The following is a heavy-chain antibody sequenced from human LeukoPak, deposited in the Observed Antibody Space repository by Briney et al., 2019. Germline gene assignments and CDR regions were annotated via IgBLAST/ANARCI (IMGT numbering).Heavy chain of an antibody. D-gene: IGHD3-10*01. CDR1: GYTFTGYY. Sequence: GASVKVSCKASGYTFTGYYMHWVRQAPGQGLEWMGWINPNSGGTNYAQKFQGRVTMTRDTSISTAYMELSRLRSDDTAVYYRASLAGSYYYGSGSRWYDAFDIWGQGTMVTVSS. V-gene: IGHV1-2*02. CDR2: INPNSGGT. J-gene: IGHJ3*02. CDR3: ASLAGSYYYGSGSRWYDAFDI.